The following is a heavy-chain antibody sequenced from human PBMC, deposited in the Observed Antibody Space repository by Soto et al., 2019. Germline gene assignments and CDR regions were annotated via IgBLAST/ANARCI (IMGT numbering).Heavy chain of an antibody. J-gene: IGHJ4*02. CDR1: GFTFSNAW. D-gene: IGHD2-21*02. CDR3: AKLLNGVTALDY. V-gene: IGHV3-7*01. CDR2: IKPDGSGE. Sequence: TGGSLRLSCAASGFTFSNAWMSWVRQAPGKGLEWVASIKPDGSGEYYLDSVKGRFTISRDNTKNSLYLQANSLRAEDTAMYFCAKLLNGVTALDYWGQGTLVTVSS.